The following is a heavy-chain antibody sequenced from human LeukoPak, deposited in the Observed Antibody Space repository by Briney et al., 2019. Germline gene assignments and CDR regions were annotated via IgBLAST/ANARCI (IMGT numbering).Heavy chain of an antibody. CDR3: ARSPRQLGNWFDP. Sequence: GASVKVSCKASGYTFTSYDINWVRQATGQGLEWMGWISAYNGNTNYAQKLQGRVTMTTDTSTSTAYMELRSLRSDDTAVYYCARSPRQLGNWFDPWGQGTLVTVSS. CDR2: ISAYNGNT. D-gene: IGHD6-13*01. CDR1: GYTFTSYD. V-gene: IGHV1-18*01. J-gene: IGHJ5*02.